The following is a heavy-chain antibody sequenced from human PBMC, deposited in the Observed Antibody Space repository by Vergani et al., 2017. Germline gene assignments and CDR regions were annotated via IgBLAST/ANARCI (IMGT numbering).Heavy chain of an antibody. CDR2: IYTSGST. V-gene: IGHV4-61*02. Sequence: QVQLQESGPGLVKPSQTLSLTCTVSGGSISSGSYYWSWIRQPAGKGLEWIGRIYTSGSTNYNPSLKSRVPMSVDTSKNQFSLKLRSVTAADTAVYYCARDYPPGGGTTYGWFDPWGQGTLVTVSS. CDR1: GGSISSGSYY. J-gene: IGHJ5*02. D-gene: IGHD1-7*01. CDR3: ARDYPPGGGTTYGWFDP.